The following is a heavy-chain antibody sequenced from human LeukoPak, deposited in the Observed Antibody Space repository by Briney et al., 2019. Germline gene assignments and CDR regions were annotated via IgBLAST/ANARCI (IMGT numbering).Heavy chain of an antibody. CDR3: ARQVRHTALDY. J-gene: IGHJ4*02. V-gene: IGHV4-39*01. CDR1: GVPISSGSYY. CDR2: LYYSGNT. D-gene: IGHD5-18*01. Sequence: SSETLSLTCTVSGVPISSGSYYWGWIRQPPGRGLEWIGSLYYSGNTYYNPSLNGRVTISVDTSKNQFSLRLSSVTAADRAVYYCARQVRHTALDYWGQGSQVTVSS.